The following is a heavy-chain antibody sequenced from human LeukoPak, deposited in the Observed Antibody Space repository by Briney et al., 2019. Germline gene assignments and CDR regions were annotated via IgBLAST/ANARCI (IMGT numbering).Heavy chain of an antibody. CDR2: IKPDGSER. V-gene: IGHV3-7*01. CDR3: AREGAYQLPHYYYYYMDV. D-gene: IGHD2-2*01. Sequence: PGGSLRLSCAVSGFTFNSYWMSWVRQAPGKGLEWVANIKPDGSERYYVDSVRGRFTISRDDAKNSLYLHMNSLRAEDTAVYYCAREGAYQLPHYYYYYMDVWGKGTTVTVSS. J-gene: IGHJ6*03. CDR1: GFTFNSYW.